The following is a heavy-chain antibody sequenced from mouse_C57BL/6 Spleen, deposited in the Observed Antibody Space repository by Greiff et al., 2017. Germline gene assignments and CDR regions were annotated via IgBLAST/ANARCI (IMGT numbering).Heavy chain of an antibody. CDR3: AGITTVVFDY. Sequence: VQLQQSGPELVKPGASVKMSCKASGYTFTDYNMHWVKQSHGKSLEWIGYINPNNGGTSYNQKFKGKATLTVNKSSSTAYMELRSLTSEDSAVYYCAGITTVVFDYWGQGTTLTVSS. V-gene: IGHV1-22*01. CDR1: GYTFTDYN. J-gene: IGHJ2*01. CDR2: INPNNGGT. D-gene: IGHD1-1*01.